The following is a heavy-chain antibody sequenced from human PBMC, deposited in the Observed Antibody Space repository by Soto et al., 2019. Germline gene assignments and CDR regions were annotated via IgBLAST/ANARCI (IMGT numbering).Heavy chain of an antibody. CDR2: MNPNSGNI. Sequence: VAAVKVSCKASGDTFTTYDINWVRQATGQGLEWMGWMNPNSGNIGYAQKFQGRVTMTRDTAIRTAYMEVSSLRSDDTAVYYCASGRAAGSYYFLDFWGQGTLVTVSS. V-gene: IGHV1-8*01. J-gene: IGHJ4*02. D-gene: IGHD3-10*01. CDR3: ASGRAAGSYYFLDF. CDR1: GDTFTTYD.